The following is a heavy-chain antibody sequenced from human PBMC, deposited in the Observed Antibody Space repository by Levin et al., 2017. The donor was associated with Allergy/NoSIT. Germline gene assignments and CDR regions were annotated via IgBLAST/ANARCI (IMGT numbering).Heavy chain of an antibody. CDR1: GYTFTSYG. V-gene: IGHV1-18*01. J-gene: IGHJ5*02. D-gene: IGHD3-10*01. CDR2: ISAYNGNT. Sequence: ASVKVSCKASGYTFTSYGISWVRQAPGQGLEWMGWISAYNGNTNYAQKLQGRVTMTTDTSTSTAYMELRSLRSDDTAVYYCARDQAYYYGSGVIGRWFDPWGQGTLVTVSS. CDR3: ARDQAYYYGSGVIGRWFDP.